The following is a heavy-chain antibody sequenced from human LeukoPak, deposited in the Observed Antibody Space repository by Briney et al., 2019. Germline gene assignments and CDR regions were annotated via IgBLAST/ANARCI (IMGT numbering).Heavy chain of an antibody. J-gene: IGHJ4*02. D-gene: IGHD3-10*01. CDR1: GGSISSYY. CDR3: HMVRGGGYFDY. Sequence: SETLSLTCTVSGGSISSYYWSWIRQTPGKGLEWIGEINHSGSTNYNPSLKSRVNISLDTSKNQVSLRLNFMTAADTALYFCHMVRGGGYFDYWGQGTLVTVSS. V-gene: IGHV4-34*01. CDR2: INHSGST.